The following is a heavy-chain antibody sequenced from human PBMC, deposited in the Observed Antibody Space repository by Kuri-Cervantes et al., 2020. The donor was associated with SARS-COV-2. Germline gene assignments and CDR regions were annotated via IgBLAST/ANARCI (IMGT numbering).Heavy chain of an antibody. D-gene: IGHD6-13*01. CDR1: GGTFSSYA. V-gene: IGHV1-69*13. Sequence: SVKVSCKASGGTFSSYAISWVRQAPGQGLEWMGGIIPIFGTANYAQKFQGRVTITADESTSTAYMELSSLRSEDTAVYYCARDLIQKQLVRRYYYYYYYMDVWGKGTTVTVSS. CDR2: IIPIFGTA. J-gene: IGHJ6*03. CDR3: ARDLIQKQLVRRYYYYYYYMDV.